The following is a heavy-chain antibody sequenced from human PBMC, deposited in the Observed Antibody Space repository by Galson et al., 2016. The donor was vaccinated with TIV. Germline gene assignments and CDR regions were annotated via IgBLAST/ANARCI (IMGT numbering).Heavy chain of an antibody. Sequence: SGAEVKKPGESLKISCKGSGYSFTSYWIAWVRQMPGKGLEWMGIIYPGDSDTSYSPSFQCQVTISADKSISTAYLQWSILKASDTSMYDCARPWCSGWYVACDIWGQGTMVTVS. D-gene: IGHD6-19*01. V-gene: IGHV5-51*01. CDR2: IYPGDSDT. CDR3: ARPWCSGWYVACDI. CDR1: GYSFTSYW. J-gene: IGHJ3*02.